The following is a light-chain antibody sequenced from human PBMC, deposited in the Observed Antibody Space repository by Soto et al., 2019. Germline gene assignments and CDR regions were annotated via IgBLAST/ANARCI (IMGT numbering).Light chain of an antibody. Sequence: NFMLTQPHSVSESPGKTVTISCTRSTGSIASNYVQWYQQRPGSAPTTMIYKDDQRPSGVPGRFSGAIDSSSNSASLTISGLKTDDEADYYCQSYDSSNRVFGGGTKLTVL. CDR2: KDD. V-gene: IGLV6-57*04. CDR3: QSYDSSNRV. J-gene: IGLJ3*02. CDR1: TGSIASNY.